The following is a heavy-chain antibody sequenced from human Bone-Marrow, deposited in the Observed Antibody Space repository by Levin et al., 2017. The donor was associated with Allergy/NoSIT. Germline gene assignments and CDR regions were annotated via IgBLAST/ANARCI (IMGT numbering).Heavy chain of an antibody. CDR1: GGSISSSSYY. CDR2: IYYSGST. CDR3: ASSSGWYRNGFDI. Sequence: SQTLSLTCTVSGGSISSSSYYWGWIRQPPGKGLEWIGSIYYSGSTYYNPSLKSRVTISVDTSKNQFSLKLSSVTAADTAVYYCASSSGWYRNGFDIWGQGTMVTVSS. V-gene: IGHV4-39*01. D-gene: IGHD6-19*01. J-gene: IGHJ3*02.